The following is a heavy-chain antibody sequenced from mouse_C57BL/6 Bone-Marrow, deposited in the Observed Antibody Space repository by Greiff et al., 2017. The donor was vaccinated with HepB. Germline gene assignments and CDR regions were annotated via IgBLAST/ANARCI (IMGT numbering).Heavy chain of an antibody. D-gene: IGHD1-1*01. V-gene: IGHV14-2*01. Sequence: VHVKQSGAELVKPGASVKLSCTASGFNIKDYYMHWVKQRTEQGLEWIGRIDPEDGETKYAPKFQGKATITADTSSNTAYLQLSSLTSEDTAVYYCAPHYYGSSSFDYWGQGTTLTVSS. CDR3: APHYYGSSSFDY. CDR1: GFNIKDYY. CDR2: IDPEDGET. J-gene: IGHJ2*01.